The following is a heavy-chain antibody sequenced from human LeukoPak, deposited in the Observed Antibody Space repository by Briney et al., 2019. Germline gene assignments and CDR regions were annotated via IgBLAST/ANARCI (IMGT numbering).Heavy chain of an antibody. D-gene: IGHD4-17*01. CDR2: IRSKANSYAT. J-gene: IGHJ4*02. CDR3: TPGDYTSWRDY. V-gene: IGHV3-73*01. Sequence: PGRSLRLSCAASGFTFSGSAMHWVRQASGKGLEWVGRIRSKANSYATAYAASVKGRFTISRDDSKNTAYLQMNSLKTEDTAVYYCTPGDYTSWRDYWGQGTLVTVSS. CDR1: GFTFSGSA.